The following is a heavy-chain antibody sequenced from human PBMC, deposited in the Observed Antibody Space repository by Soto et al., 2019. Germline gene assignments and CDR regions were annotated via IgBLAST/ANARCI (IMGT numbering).Heavy chain of an antibody. CDR3: ARGRYGDY. Sequence: QVHLVQSGAEVKKPGASVKVSCKGSGYAFTTYGITWVRQAPGQGLEWMGWISAHSGNTNHAQIPPGRVTVTRDTSTGTAYTELRSLRSDDTAVYYCARGRYGDYWGQGALVTVSS. D-gene: IGHD1-1*01. V-gene: IGHV1-18*01. CDR2: ISAHSGNT. J-gene: IGHJ4*02. CDR1: GYAFTTYG.